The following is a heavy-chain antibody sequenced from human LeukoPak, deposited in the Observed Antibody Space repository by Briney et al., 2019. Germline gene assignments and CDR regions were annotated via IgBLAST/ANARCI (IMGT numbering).Heavy chain of an antibody. Sequence: SETLSLTCTVSGGSISDYYWSWIRQPPGKGLEWVGYINDSGSTNYNPSLKSRVTISEDTSKNQFSLRLTSVTAADTAVYYCARGQKYTSGYTVTELASRYFDYWGQGTLVTVSS. J-gene: IGHJ4*02. CDR3: ARGQKYTSGYTVTELASRYFDY. V-gene: IGHV4-59*01. CDR1: GGSISDYY. CDR2: INDSGST. D-gene: IGHD5-18*01.